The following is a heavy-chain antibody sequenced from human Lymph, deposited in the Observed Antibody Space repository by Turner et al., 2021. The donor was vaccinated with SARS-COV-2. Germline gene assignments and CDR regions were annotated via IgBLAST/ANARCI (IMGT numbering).Heavy chain of an antibody. CDR1: AFPFSSCS. CDR3: ARGGRPPWQWLGLGNFDY. V-gene: IGHV3-21*01. D-gene: IGHD6-19*01. J-gene: IGHJ4*02. CDR2: ITSSSSYI. Sequence: EVQLVESGGGLVKPGGSLSLSRAASAFPFSSCSMNWVRQAPGKGLEWVSSITSSSSYIYYADPVKGRFTISRDNAKKSLYLQMNSLRAEDTAVYYCARGGRPPWQWLGLGNFDYWGQGTLVTVSS.